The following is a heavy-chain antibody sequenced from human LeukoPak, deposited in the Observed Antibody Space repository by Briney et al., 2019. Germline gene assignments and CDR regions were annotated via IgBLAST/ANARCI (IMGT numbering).Heavy chain of an antibody. D-gene: IGHD5-12*01. J-gene: IGHJ6*02. CDR3: ARAGILSGYYYYYYGMDV. CDR1: GYTFTGYY. CDR2: INPNSGGT. V-gene: IGHV1-2*02. Sequence: ASVKVSCKASGYTFTGYYMHWVRQAPGQGLEWMGWINPNSGGTNYAQKLQGRVTMTRDTSISTAYMELSRLRSDDTAVYYCARAGILSGYYYYYYGMDVWGQGTTVTVSS.